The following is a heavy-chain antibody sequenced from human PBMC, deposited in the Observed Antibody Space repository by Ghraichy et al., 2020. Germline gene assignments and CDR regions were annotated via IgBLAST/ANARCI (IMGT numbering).Heavy chain of an antibody. CDR1: GFTFDKYW. D-gene: IGHD3-3*01. Sequence: GGSLRLSCAASGFTFDKYWMTWVRQAPGKGLEWVANIKDDGSEKKYVDSVKGRFTISRDNAKNSLYLQMNSLRVEDTAVYYCARTDHWRAYHMGVWGQGTTVVVAS. J-gene: IGHJ6*02. V-gene: IGHV3-7*03. CDR3: ARTDHWRAYHMGV. CDR2: IKDDGSEK.